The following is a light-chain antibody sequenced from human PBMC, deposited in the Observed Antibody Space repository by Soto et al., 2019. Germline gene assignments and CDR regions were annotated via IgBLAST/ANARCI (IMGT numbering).Light chain of an antibody. CDR2: GGN. V-gene: IGLV2-23*01. CDR3: CSFARAYTSYV. CDR1: SSDVGSSNL. Sequence: QSALTQPASVSGSPGQSIAISCTGTSSDVGSSNLLSWYQQYPGKAPKLIIYGGNRRPSGISGRFSGSMSGNTASLTISGLQAEDEAEYYCCSFARAYTSYVFGTGTKVTVL. J-gene: IGLJ1*01.